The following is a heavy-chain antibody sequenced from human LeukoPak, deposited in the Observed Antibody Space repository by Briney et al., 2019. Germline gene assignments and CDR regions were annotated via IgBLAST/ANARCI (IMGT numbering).Heavy chain of an antibody. Sequence: SETLSLTCTASGGSIISYYWSWIRQPAGKGLEWIGRIYSSGSTNYNPSLKSRVTMSVDTSKNQFSLNLSSVTAADTAVYYCARAPTREGGGALFDYWGQGTLVTVSS. CDR1: GGSIISYY. J-gene: IGHJ4*02. CDR2: IYSSGST. CDR3: ARAPTREGGGALFDY. V-gene: IGHV4-4*07. D-gene: IGHD3-16*01.